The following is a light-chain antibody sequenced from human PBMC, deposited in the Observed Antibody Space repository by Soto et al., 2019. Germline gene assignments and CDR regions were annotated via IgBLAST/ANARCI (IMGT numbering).Light chain of an antibody. CDR2: LEGSGSY. CDR3: ETWDSNTLV. CDR1: SGYSTYI. V-gene: IGLV4-60*02. J-gene: IGLJ2*01. Sequence: QPVLTQSSSASASLGSSVKLTCTLSSGYSTYIIAWHQQQPGKAPRYLMKLEGSGSYNKGSGVPDRFSGSSSGADRYLTISNLQFEDEADYYCETWDSNTLVFGGGTKLTVL.